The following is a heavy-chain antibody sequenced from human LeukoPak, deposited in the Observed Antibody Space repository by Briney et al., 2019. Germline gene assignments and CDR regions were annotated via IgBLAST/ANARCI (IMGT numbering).Heavy chain of an antibody. CDR3: ARAPVRSMMFVIAEQRPPYYFDY. D-gene: IGHD3/OR15-3a*01. J-gene: IGHJ4*02. CDR1: GGSISSSSYY. CDR2: IYYSGST. Sequence: SETLSLTCTVSGGSISSSSYYWGWIRQPPGKGLEWIGSIYYSGSTYYNPSLKSRVTISVDTSKNQFSLKLSSVTAADTAVYYCARAPVRSMMFVIAEQRPPYYFDYWGQGTLVTVSS. V-gene: IGHV4-39*01.